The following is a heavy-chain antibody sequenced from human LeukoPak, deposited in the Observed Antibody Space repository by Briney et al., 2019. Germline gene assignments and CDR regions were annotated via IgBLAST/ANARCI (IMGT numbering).Heavy chain of an antibody. Sequence: SETLSLTCAVYGGSLSDYYWSWIRQPPGKGLEWIGNIFYSGSTYCSPSLRSRVTISLDTSRNQFSLKLNSVTAADTAVYYCAKSNGYGLVDIWGQGTMVTVSS. CDR2: IFYSGST. J-gene: IGHJ3*02. V-gene: IGHV4-34*12. D-gene: IGHD3-10*01. CDR1: GGSLSDYY. CDR3: AKSNGYGLVDI.